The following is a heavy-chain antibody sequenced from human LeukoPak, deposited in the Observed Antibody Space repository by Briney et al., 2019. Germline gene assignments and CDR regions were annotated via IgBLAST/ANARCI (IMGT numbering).Heavy chain of an antibody. CDR2: ISVYSGNT. CDR3: ARDANGVLGDY. Sequence: ASVKVSCKASGGTFSSYAISWVRQAPGQGLEWMGWISVYSGNTNYAQRLQGRVTMTTDTSTSTAYMELRSLRSDDTAVYYCARDANGVLGDYWGQGTLVTVSS. CDR1: GGTFSSYA. D-gene: IGHD2-8*01. J-gene: IGHJ4*02. V-gene: IGHV1-18*01.